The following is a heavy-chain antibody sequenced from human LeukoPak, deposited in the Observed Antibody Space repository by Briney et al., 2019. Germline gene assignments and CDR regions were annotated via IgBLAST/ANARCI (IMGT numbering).Heavy chain of an antibody. V-gene: IGHV3-53*01. Sequence: GGSLRLSCAASGFTVSSHYMSWVRQAPGQGLECVSVIHSGGITYYADSLKGRFTISRDNSKNTLYLQMNSLRAEDTAVYYCARGAYSRYFDYWGQGTLVTVSS. J-gene: IGHJ4*02. CDR3: ARGAYSRYFDY. CDR1: GFTVSSHY. CDR2: IHSGGIT. D-gene: IGHD6-13*01.